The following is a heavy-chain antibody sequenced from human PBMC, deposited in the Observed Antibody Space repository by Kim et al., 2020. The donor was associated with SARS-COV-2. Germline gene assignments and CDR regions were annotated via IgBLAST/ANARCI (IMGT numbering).Heavy chain of an antibody. Sequence: GGSLRLSCAASGFTFSSYDMHWVRQATGKGLEWVSAIGTAGDTYYPGSVEGRFTISRENAKNSLYLQMNSLRAGDTAVYYCARGRNDNWNSCSGGSCYADAFDIWGQGTMVTVSS. V-gene: IGHV3-13*01. CDR3: ARGRNDNWNSCSGGSCYADAFDI. J-gene: IGHJ3*02. CDR2: IGTAGDT. CDR1: GFTFSSYD. D-gene: IGHD2-15*01.